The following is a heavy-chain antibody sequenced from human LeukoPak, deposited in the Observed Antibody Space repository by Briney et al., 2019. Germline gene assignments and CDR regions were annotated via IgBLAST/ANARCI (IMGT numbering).Heavy chain of an antibody. D-gene: IGHD1-26*01. Sequence: GGSLRLSCVASGFIFTDFALHWVRQAPGKGLEWVAVIYYDGSNQYYADSVKGRFTVSRDNAKNTLYLQMDSLRAEDTAVYYCATDRNSGKYYDYWGQGTLVTVSS. CDR3: ATDRNSGKYYDY. V-gene: IGHV3-30*04. CDR1: GFIFTDFA. CDR2: IYYDGSNQ. J-gene: IGHJ4*02.